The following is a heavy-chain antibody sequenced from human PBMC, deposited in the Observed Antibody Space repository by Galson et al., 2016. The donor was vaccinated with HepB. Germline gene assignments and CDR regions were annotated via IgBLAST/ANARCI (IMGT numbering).Heavy chain of an antibody. CDR3: VKKVSAIIGYFDS. V-gene: IGHV3-23*01. D-gene: IGHD5/OR15-5a*01. CDR1: GFSFSSQA. J-gene: IGHJ4*02. Sequence: SLRLSCAASGFSFSSQAMSWVRRAPGKGLDWVASISAISGRTYYSDSVKGRFTISRDNSKNTLHLQLNSLRVDDTALYYCVKKVSAIIGYFDSWGQGTLVTVSS. CDR2: ISAISGRT.